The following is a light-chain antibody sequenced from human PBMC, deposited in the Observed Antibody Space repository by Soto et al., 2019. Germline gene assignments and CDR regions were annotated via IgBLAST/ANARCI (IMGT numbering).Light chain of an antibody. CDR1: QSVSSY. CDR3: QQSSNWPPSIT. Sequence: EIVLTQSPATLSLPPGERATLSCRASQSVSSYLAWYQQKPGQAPRLLIYDTSNRATGIPARFSGSGSGTDFTLTISSLEPEDFAVYYCQQSSNWPPSITFGQGTRLEIK. J-gene: IGKJ5*01. V-gene: IGKV3-11*01. CDR2: DTS.